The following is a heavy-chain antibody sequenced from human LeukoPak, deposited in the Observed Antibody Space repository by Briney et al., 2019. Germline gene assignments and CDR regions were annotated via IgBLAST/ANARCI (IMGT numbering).Heavy chain of an antibody. D-gene: IGHD6-13*01. CDR3: ARDRGSSWLDY. CDR2: ISAYNGNT. V-gene: IGHV1-18*04. CDR1: GYTFTGYY. J-gene: IGHJ4*02. Sequence: ASVKVSCKASGYTFTGYYMHWVRQAPGQGLEWMGWISAYNGNTNYAQKLQGRVTMTTDTSTSTAYMELRSLRSDDTAVYYCARDRGSSWLDYWGQGTLVTVSS.